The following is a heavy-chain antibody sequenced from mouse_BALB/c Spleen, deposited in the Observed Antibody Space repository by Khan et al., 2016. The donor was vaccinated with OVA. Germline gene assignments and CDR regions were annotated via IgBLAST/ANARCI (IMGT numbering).Heavy chain of an antibody. CDR3: ARWNYRYDGYFDY. V-gene: IGHV3-8*02. CDR2: ISSSDST. Sequence: EVKLLESGPSLVKPSQTLSLTCSVTRDSITSGYWNWIRKFPGNKLEYMGYISSSDSTFYNPSLKSRISITRDTSKNQYYLQLNSVTTEDTATYYCARWNYRYDGYFDYWGQGTTLTVSS. D-gene: IGHD2-14*01. J-gene: IGHJ2*01. CDR1: RDSITSGY.